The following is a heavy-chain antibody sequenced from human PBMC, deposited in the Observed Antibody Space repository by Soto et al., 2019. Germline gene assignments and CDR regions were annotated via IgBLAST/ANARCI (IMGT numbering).Heavy chain of an antibody. V-gene: IGHV1-46*03. CDR3: ARRDCSSGSCLGLDP. Sequence: ASVKVSCNAPGHTPPSHYIHWVRQAPGQGLEWMGIISPSGGSTSYAQKFQGRVTMTKDTSTSTVYMELSSLRSEDTAVYYCARRDCSSGSCLGLDPWGQGTLVTVSS. CDR2: ISPSGGST. J-gene: IGHJ5*02. D-gene: IGHD2-15*01. CDR1: GHTPPSHY.